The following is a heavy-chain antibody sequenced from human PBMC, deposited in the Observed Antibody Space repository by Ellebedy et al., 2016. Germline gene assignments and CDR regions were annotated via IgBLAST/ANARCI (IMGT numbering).Heavy chain of an antibody. Sequence: GESLKISCEASGFTFTNYGMNWVRQAPGKGLEWVSHISHNEIIYYADSVRGRFTISRDNAKSSLFLQMDILRDEDTAVYYCAREMARQVGNLNYNWFDCWGQGTLVTVSS. J-gene: IGHJ5*01. CDR3: AREMARQVGNLNYNWFDC. D-gene: IGHD1-26*01. CDR2: ISHNEII. CDR1: GFTFTNYG. V-gene: IGHV3-48*02.